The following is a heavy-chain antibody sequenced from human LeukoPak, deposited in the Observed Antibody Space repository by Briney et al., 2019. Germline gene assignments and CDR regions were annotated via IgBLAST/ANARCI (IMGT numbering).Heavy chain of an antibody. Sequence: SETLSLTCTVSGGSTSSYYWSWIRQPPGKGLEWIGYIYYSGSTNYNPSLKSRVTISVDTSKNQFSLKLSSVTAADTAVYYCARSVSINAFDIWGQGTMVTVSS. D-gene: IGHD3-3*02. V-gene: IGHV4-59*01. CDR3: ARSVSINAFDI. CDR2: IYYSGST. J-gene: IGHJ3*02. CDR1: GGSTSSYY.